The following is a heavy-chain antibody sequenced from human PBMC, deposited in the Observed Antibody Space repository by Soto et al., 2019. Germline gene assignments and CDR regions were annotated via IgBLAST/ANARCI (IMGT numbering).Heavy chain of an antibody. CDR3: ARHTSPPSVTRGKDWFDP. D-gene: IGHD3-16*01. V-gene: IGHV4-39*01. J-gene: IGHJ5*02. CDR2: IYYSGST. CDR1: GGSISSSSYY. Sequence: QLLESGPGLVKPSETLSLTCTVSGGSISSSSYYWGWIRQPPGKGLEWIGSIYYSGSTYYNPSLKSRVTISVDTSKNQFSLKLSSVTAADTAVYYCARHTSPPSVTRGKDWFDPWGQGTLVTVSS.